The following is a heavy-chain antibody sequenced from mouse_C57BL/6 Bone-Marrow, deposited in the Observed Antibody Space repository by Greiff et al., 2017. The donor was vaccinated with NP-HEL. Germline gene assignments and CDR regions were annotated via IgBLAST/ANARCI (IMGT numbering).Heavy chain of an antibody. CDR2: IYPGDGDT. CDR1: GYAFSSSW. Sequence: QVQLQQSGPELVKPGASVKISCKASGYAFSSSWMNWVKQRPGKGLEWIGRIYPGDGDTNYNGKFKGKATLTADKSSSTAYMQLSSLTSEYSAVYFCAREGFITTGVPFAYWGQGTLVTVSA. V-gene: IGHV1-82*01. D-gene: IGHD1-1*01. CDR3: AREGFITTGVPFAY. J-gene: IGHJ3*01.